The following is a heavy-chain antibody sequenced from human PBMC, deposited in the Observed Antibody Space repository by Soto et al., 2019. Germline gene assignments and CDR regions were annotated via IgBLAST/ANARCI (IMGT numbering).Heavy chain of an antibody. CDR2: IYSGGST. CDR1: GFTVSSNY. Sequence: GGSLRLSCAASGFTVSSNYMSWVRQAPGKGLEWVSVIYSGGSTYYADSVKGRFTISRHNSKNTLYLQMNSLRAEDTAVYYCARGNRATLYAFDIWGQGTMVTVSS. V-gene: IGHV3-53*04. J-gene: IGHJ3*02. D-gene: IGHD5-12*01. CDR3: ARGNRATLYAFDI.